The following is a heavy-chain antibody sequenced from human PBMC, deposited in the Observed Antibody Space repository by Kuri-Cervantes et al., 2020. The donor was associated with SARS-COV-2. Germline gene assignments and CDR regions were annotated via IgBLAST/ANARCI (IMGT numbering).Heavy chain of an antibody. J-gene: IGHJ6*03. V-gene: IGHV3-13*03. D-gene: IGHD3-3*01. CDR1: GFTFSSYD. CDR2: IGTAGDT. CDR3: ARDTRYYDFWSGYVSSENFSRSHYYYYMDV. Sequence: LSLTCAACGFTFSSYDMHWVRQATGKGLEWVSAIGTAGDTYYPGSVKGQFTISRENAKNSLYLQMNSLRAGDTAVYYCARDTRYYDFWSGYVSSENFSRSHYYYYMDVWGKGTTVTVSS.